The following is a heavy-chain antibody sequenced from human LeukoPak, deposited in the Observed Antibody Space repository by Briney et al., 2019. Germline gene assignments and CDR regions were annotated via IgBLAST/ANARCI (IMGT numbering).Heavy chain of an antibody. V-gene: IGHV3-23*01. J-gene: IGHJ4*02. CDR2: ISGSVGST. CDR3: AKARGSSVYEQFDY. D-gene: IGHD5/OR15-5a*01. Sequence: GGSLRLSCAASGFTFSSYAMSWVRQAPGKGLEWVSVISGSVGSTYYADSVKGRFTISRDNSENTLYLQMNSLSAEDTAVYYCAKARGSSVYEQFDYWGQGTQVTVSP. CDR1: GFTFSSYA.